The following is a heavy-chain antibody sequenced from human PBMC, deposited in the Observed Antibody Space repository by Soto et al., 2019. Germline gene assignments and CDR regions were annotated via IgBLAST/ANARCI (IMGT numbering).Heavy chain of an antibody. Sequence: RGESLKISCRASGYSFSNYWIGWVRQIPGKGLEWMGIIYPGDSDTRYSPSFQGQVTISTDKSISSAYLQWSSLRASDSAMYYCARSRITGSTWTFDYWGQGTLVTVYS. J-gene: IGHJ4*02. V-gene: IGHV5-51*01. CDR3: ARSRITGSTWTFDY. D-gene: IGHD1-20*01. CDR1: GYSFSNYW. CDR2: IYPGDSDT.